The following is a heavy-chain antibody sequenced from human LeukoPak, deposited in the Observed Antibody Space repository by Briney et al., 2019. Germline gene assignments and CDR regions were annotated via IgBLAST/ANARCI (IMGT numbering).Heavy chain of an antibody. D-gene: IGHD3-22*01. V-gene: IGHV4-31*03. Sequence: SETLSLTCTVSGGSTSSGGYYWSWIRQHPGKGLEWIGYIYYSGSTYYNPSLKSRVTISVDTSKNQFSLKLSSVTAADTAVYYCVRETTTEYFDSSGYYRQTEVFDAWGQGTMVTVSS. CDR3: VRETTTEYFDSSGYYRQTEVFDA. J-gene: IGHJ3*01. CDR2: IYYSGST. CDR1: GGSTSSGGYY.